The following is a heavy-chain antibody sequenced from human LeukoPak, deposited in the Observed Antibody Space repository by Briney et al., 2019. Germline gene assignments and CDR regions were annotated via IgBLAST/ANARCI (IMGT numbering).Heavy chain of an antibody. V-gene: IGHV4-39*01. CDR1: GGSISSGSYY. CDR3: ARPLPYYDSSGYPNNWFDP. D-gene: IGHD3-22*01. Sequence: SETLSLTCTVSGGSISSGSYYWGWIRQPPGKGLEWIGSIYYSGSTYYNPSLKSRVTISVDTSKNQFSLKLSSVTAADTAVYYCARPLPYYDSSGYPNNWFDPWGQGTLVTVSS. J-gene: IGHJ5*02. CDR2: IYYSGST.